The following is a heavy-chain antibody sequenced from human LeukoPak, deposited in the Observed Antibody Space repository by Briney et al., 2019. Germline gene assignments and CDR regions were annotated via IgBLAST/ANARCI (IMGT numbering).Heavy chain of an antibody. CDR1: SGSIGSGSYY. V-gene: IGHV4-61*02. D-gene: IGHD6-19*01. CDR3: ARGKDRGWTRGLAY. CDR2: SYTSGTT. J-gene: IGHJ4*02. Sequence: SQTLSLTCSVSSGSIGSGSYYWSWIRQSAGKEPEWIGRSYTSGTTVYNPSLKSRVTISVDTSKNQFSLKLSSVTAADTAVYYCARGKDRGWTRGLAYWGQGTLVTVSS.